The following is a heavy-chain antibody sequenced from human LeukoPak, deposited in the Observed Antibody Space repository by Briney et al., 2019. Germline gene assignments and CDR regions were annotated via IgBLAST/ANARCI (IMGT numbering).Heavy chain of an antibody. CDR2: ITSSGAAT. CDR3: AKDRPNYYGSNGHYYKLNGDC. V-gene: IGHV3-23*01. Sequence: HPGGSLRLSCAASGFTFSSYAMSWVRQAPGKGLEWVSSITSSGAATYYADSVKGRFSISRDNSENTLYLQMNSLRAGDTAVYYCAKDRPNYYGSNGHYYKLNGDCWGQGTLVTVSS. CDR1: GFTFSSYA. D-gene: IGHD3-22*01. J-gene: IGHJ4*02.